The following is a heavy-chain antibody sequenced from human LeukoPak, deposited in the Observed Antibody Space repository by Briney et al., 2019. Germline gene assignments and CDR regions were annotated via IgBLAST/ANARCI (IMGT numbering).Heavy chain of an antibody. CDR3: ARRDGYNLGFDY. V-gene: IGHV1-46*01. CDR1: GYTFTNYY. Sequence: ASVKVSCKASGYTFTNYYMHWVRQAPGQGLEWMGIINPSGGSTSYAQKFQGRVTMTRDTSTSTVYMELSSLRSEDSAVYYCARRDGYNLGFDYWGQGTLVTVSS. D-gene: IGHD5-24*01. CDR2: INPSGGST. J-gene: IGHJ4*02.